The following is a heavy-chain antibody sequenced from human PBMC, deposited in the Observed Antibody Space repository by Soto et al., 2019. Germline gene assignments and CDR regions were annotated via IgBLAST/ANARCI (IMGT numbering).Heavy chain of an antibody. CDR2: IYQSGSA. J-gene: IGHJ6*02. Sequence: KTSETLALTCTVSGGSITSGGDSWSWIRQSTGQGLELIGYIYQSGSACYNPSLKSRATILVDRSKNQFSLNLTSVTAADAAVYYCARAFYGVDLCGQGTTVTVSS. CDR3: ARAFYGVDL. CDR1: GGSITSGGDS. V-gene: IGHV4-30-2*06.